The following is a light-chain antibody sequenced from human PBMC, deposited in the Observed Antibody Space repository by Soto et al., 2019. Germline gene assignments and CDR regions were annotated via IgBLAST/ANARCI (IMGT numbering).Light chain of an antibody. CDR2: DVS. CDR1: SSDVGRYNY. V-gene: IGLV2-14*03. Sequence: QSVLTQPASVSGSPGQSITISCTGTSSDVGRYNYVSRYQHHPGKAPKLIFYDVSNRPSGVSERFSVSKSGYTASLTISGLQAEDEADYYCNSYTTSSTYVFGTGTKVTV. J-gene: IGLJ1*01. CDR3: NSYTTSSTYV.